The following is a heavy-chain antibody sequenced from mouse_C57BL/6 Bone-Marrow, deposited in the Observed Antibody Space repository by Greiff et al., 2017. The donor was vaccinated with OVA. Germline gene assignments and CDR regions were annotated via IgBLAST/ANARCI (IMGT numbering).Heavy chain of an antibody. Sequence: VKLMESGAELARPGASVKLSCKASGYTFTSYGISWVKQRTGQGLEWIGEIYPRSGNTYYNEKFKGKATLTADKSSSTAYMELRSLTSEDSAVYFCARSEYYGNYVQGYWGQGTTLTVSS. J-gene: IGHJ2*01. CDR3: ARSEYYGNYVQGY. CDR2: IYPRSGNT. CDR1: GYTFTSYG. V-gene: IGHV1-81*01. D-gene: IGHD2-1*01.